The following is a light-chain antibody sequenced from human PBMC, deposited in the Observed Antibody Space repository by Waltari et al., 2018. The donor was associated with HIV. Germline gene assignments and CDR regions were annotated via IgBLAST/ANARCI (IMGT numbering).Light chain of an antibody. Sequence: DIQLTQSPSFLSASIGDRVTITCRASQNIYSYLVWYQQKPGRAPQVLIYATSTLQSGVPSMFSGSVSVTEFALTITNLQPDDFATYYCQQVNGYPLTFGGGTKVEIK. J-gene: IGKJ4*01. CDR3: QQVNGYPLT. CDR1: QNIYSY. CDR2: ATS. V-gene: IGKV1-9*01.